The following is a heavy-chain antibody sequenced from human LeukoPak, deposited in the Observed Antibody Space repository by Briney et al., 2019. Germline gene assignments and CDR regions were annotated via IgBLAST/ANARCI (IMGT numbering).Heavy chain of an antibody. D-gene: IGHD3-3*01. J-gene: IGHJ6*02. CDR2: IIPIFGTA. CDR3: ASSWRKLRFLLPQYYYGMDV. Sequence: SVKVSCKASGGTFSSYAISWVRQAPGQGLEWMGGIIPIFGTANYAQKFQGRVTITADESTSTAYMELSSLRSEDTAVYYCASSWRKLRFLLPQYYYGMDVWGQGTTVTVSS. CDR1: GGTFSSYA. V-gene: IGHV1-69*13.